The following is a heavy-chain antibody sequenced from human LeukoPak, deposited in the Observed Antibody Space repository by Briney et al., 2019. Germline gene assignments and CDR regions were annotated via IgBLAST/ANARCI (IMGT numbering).Heavy chain of an antibody. Sequence: SETLSLTCTVSGSSISSYYWSWIRQPPGKGLEWIGYIYYSGSTNYNPSLKSRVTISVDTSKNQFSLKLSSVTAADTAVYYCARAANWGFVTYFDYWGQGTLVTVSS. CDR3: ARAANWGFVTYFDY. CDR2: IYYSGST. J-gene: IGHJ4*02. CDR1: GSSISSYY. V-gene: IGHV4-59*01. D-gene: IGHD7-27*01.